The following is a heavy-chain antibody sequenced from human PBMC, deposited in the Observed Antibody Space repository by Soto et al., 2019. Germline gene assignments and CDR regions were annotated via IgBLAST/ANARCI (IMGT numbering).Heavy chain of an antibody. CDR3: ARQTPRNYYGMDV. CDR1: GGTFSSYA. J-gene: IGHJ6*02. CDR2: IIPIFGTA. Sequence: GASVKVSCKASGGTFSSYAISWVRQAPGQGLEWMGGIIPIFGTANYAQKFQGRVTITADESTSTAYMELSSLRSEDTAVYYCARQTPRNYYGMDVWGQGTTVTVSS. V-gene: IGHV1-69*13.